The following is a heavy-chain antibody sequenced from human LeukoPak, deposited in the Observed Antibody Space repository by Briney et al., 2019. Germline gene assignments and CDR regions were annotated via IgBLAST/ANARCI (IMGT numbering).Heavy chain of an antibody. V-gene: IGHV3-21*06. CDR3: ARGRSITLLRGVAMSDGFDI. Sequence: GGSLRLSCAASGFTFSNYGMNWVRQAPGKALEWVSFTDTSGRDVYYGDSVKGRFTISRDNAKNLLFLQMNGLRAEDTALYYCARGRSITLLRGVAMSDGFDIWGQGAMVAVSS. CDR2: TDTSGRDV. J-gene: IGHJ3*02. CDR1: GFTFSNYG. D-gene: IGHD3-10*01.